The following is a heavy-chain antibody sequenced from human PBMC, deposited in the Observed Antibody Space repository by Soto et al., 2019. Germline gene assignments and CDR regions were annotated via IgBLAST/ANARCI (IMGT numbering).Heavy chain of an antibody. CDR2: VYYTGIA. Sequence: SSATLSLTCAVYGGSLTSYYWSWIRQPPGKGLEWIGFVYYTGIARYNPSLKSRVTISVDTSKNQFSLKLTSVTAADTAIYYCARRIVSTETFGYWGQGTLVTVSS. CDR3: ARRIVSTETFGY. D-gene: IGHD5-12*01. V-gene: IGHV4-59*08. J-gene: IGHJ4*02. CDR1: GGSLTSYY.